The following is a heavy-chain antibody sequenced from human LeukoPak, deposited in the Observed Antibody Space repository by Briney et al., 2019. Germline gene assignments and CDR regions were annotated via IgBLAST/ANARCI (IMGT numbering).Heavy chain of an antibody. D-gene: IGHD4-17*01. Sequence: SVKVSCKASGGTFSSYAISWVRQAPGQGLEWMGGIIPIFGTANYAQKLQGRVTMTTDTSTSTAYMELRSLRSDDTAVYYCARGVPDKTVTTWLDYYYYMDVWGKGTTVTVSS. V-gene: IGHV1-69*05. J-gene: IGHJ6*03. CDR1: GGTFSSYA. CDR3: ARGVPDKTVTTWLDYYYYMDV. CDR2: IIPIFGTA.